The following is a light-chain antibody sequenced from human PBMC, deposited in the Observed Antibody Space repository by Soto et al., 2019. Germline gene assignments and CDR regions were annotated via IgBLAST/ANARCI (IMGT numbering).Light chain of an antibody. V-gene: IGLV6-57*04. CDR3: QSYDSSNWV. CDR1: SGSIASNY. Sequence: NFMLTQPHSVSESPGKTVTISCTRSSGSIASNYVQWYHQRPGSAPTIVMYEDNQRPSGVPDRFSGSIDRSSNSASLPISGLKTEDEGDFYCQSYDSSNWVFGGGTKVTVL. J-gene: IGLJ3*02. CDR2: EDN.